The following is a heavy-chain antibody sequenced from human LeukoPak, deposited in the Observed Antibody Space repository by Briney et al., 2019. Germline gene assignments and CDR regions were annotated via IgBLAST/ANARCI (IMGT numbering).Heavy chain of an antibody. CDR1: GFTVSSNY. D-gene: IGHD1-1*01. J-gene: IGHJ4*02. V-gene: IGHV3-23*01. CDR2: IRSNGETV. Sequence: PGGSLRLSCAASGFTVSSNYMSWVRQAPGKGLEWVSAIRSNGETVYNADSVKGRFTISRDNSRQTLFLQMSSLRVEDMATYYCAKGQELDDGVFDSWGQGTLVTVSS. CDR3: AKGQELDDGVFDS.